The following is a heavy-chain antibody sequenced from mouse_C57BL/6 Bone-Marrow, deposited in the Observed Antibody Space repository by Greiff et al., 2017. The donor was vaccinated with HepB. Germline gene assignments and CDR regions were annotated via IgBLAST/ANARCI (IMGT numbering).Heavy chain of an antibody. CDR2: IDPENGDT. CDR3: TTPTVVEDFDY. V-gene: IGHV14-4*01. CDR1: GFNIKDDY. D-gene: IGHD1-1*01. Sequence: DVQLQESGAELVRPGASVKLSCTASGFNIKDDYMHWVKQRPEQGLEWIGWIDPENGDTEYASKFQGKATITADTSSNTAYLQLSSLTSEDTAVYYCTTPTVVEDFDYWGQGTTLTVSS. J-gene: IGHJ2*01.